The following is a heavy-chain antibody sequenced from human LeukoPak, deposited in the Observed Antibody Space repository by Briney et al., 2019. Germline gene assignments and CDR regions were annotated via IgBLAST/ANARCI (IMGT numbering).Heavy chain of an antibody. V-gene: IGHV4-4*07. CDR1: GGSISGYF. D-gene: IGHD6-19*01. CDR2: IYSSGSN. Sequence: PSETLSLTCTVSGGSISGYFWTWIRQSAGKGLEWIGRIYSSGSNNYNPSLKSRVTMSLDTSKNHFPLNLTSVTAADTAVYYCARSYSSTGEYDYWGQGTLVTVSS. CDR3: ARSYSSTGEYDY. J-gene: IGHJ4*02.